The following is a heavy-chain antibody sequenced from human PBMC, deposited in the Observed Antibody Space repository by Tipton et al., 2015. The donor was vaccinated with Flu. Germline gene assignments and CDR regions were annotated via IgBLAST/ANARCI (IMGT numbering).Heavy chain of an antibody. CDR1: GGSISSYY. CDR2: IYYSGST. D-gene: IGHD3-10*01. Sequence: TLSLTCTVSGGSISSYYWSWIRQPPGKGLEWIGYIYYSGSTNYNPSLKSRVTISVDTSTNQFSLKLSSVTAADTAVYYCATNYYGSGRYGLSWGQGTLVTVSS. V-gene: IGHV4-59*08. J-gene: IGHJ5*02. CDR3: ATNYYGSGRYGLS.